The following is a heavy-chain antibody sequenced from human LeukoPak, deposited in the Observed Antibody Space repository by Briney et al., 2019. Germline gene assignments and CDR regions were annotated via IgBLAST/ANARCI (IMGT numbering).Heavy chain of an antibody. CDR1: GYTFTSYD. Sequence: SVKVSCKASGYTFTSYDINWVRQATGQGLEWMGWMNPNSGNTGYAQKFQGRVTMIRNTSISTAYMELSSLRSEDTAVYYCARGPYDYVWGSLGRRRRNWFDPWGQGTLVTVSS. CDR2: MNPNSGNT. D-gene: IGHD3-16*01. V-gene: IGHV1-8*01. CDR3: ARGPYDYVWGSLGRRRRNWFDP. J-gene: IGHJ5*02.